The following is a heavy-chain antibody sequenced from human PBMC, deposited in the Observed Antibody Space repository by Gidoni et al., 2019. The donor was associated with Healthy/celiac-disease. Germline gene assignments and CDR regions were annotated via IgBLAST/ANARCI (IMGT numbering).Heavy chain of an antibody. CDR3: ARQKGYCSGGSCSVCDNGFDP. Sequence: QLQLQESGSGLVKPSQTLCLTCAVSGGSLSSGGYSWSWIRQPPGKGLEWIGYIYHSGSTYYNPSLKSRVTISVYMSKNQFSLKLSSVTAADTSVYYCARQKGYCSGGSCSVCDNGFDPWGQGTLVTVSS. J-gene: IGHJ5*02. CDR1: GGSLSSGGYS. V-gene: IGHV4-30-2*01. D-gene: IGHD2-15*01. CDR2: IYHSGST.